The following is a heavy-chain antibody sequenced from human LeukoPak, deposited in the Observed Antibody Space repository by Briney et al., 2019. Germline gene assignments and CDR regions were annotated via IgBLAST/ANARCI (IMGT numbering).Heavy chain of an antibody. D-gene: IGHD5-18*01. CDR1: GVSIRSYS. CDR3: ARRAYSYGHYYYFDF. V-gene: IGHV4-59*01. CDR2: IYYTGSS. Sequence: PSETLSLTCTVSGVSIRSYSWSWLRQPPGKGLEWIRYIYYTGSSNYNPSLKSRLSISLDTSKNHFSLRLSSVTAADTAVYYCARRAYSYGHYYYFDFWGQGTLVTVSS. J-gene: IGHJ4*02.